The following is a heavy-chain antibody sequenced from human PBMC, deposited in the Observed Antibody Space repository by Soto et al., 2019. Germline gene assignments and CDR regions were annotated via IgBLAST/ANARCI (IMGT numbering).Heavy chain of an antibody. D-gene: IGHD3-10*01. V-gene: IGHV3-33*01. J-gene: IGHJ4*02. Sequence: GGSLRLSCAASGFTFSSYGMHWVRQAPGKGLEWVAVIWYDGSNKYYADSVKGRFTISRDNSKNTLYLQMNSLRAEDTAVYYCAREGITMVRGVISEAYYFDYWGQGTLVTVSS. CDR1: GFTFSSYG. CDR3: AREGITMVRGVISEAYYFDY. CDR2: IWYDGSNK.